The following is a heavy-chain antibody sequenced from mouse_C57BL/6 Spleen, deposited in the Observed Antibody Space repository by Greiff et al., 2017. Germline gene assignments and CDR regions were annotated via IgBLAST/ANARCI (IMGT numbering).Heavy chain of an antibody. CDR3: ARDLLGDY. CDR1: GFTFSDYY. D-gene: IGHD3-3*01. J-gene: IGHJ4*01. CDR2: INYDGSST. Sequence: EVNVVESEGGLVQPGSSMKLSCTASGFTFSDYYMAWVRQVPEKGLEWVANINYDGSSTYYLDSLKSRFIISRDNAKNILYLQMSSLKSEDTATYYCARDLLGDYWGQGTSVTVSS. V-gene: IGHV5-16*01.